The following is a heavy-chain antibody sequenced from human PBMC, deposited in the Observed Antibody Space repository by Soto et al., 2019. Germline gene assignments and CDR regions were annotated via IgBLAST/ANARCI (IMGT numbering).Heavy chain of an antibody. CDR2: IKSKTDGGTT. CDR1: GFTFSNAW. J-gene: IGHJ6*02. D-gene: IGHD5-18*01. V-gene: IGHV3-15*07. Sequence: EVQLVESGGGLVKPGGSLRLSCAASGFTFSNAWMNWVRQAPGKGLEWVGRIKSKTDGGTTDYAAPVKGRFTISRDDSKNTLYLQMNSLKTEDTAVYYCTTVDTAMVTYDYYGMDVWGQGTTVTVSS. CDR3: TTVDTAMVTYDYYGMDV.